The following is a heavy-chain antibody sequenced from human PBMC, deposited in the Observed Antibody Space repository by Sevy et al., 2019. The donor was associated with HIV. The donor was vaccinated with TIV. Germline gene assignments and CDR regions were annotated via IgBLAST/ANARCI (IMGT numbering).Heavy chain of an antibody. CDR1: GFTFSSYW. CDR3: ARVAYYDFWSGYYKVFDY. CDR2: INSDGSST. V-gene: IGHV3-74*01. J-gene: IGHJ4*02. D-gene: IGHD3-3*01. Sequence: GGSLRLSCAASGFTFSSYWMHWVRQAPGKGLVWVSRINSDGSSTSYADSVKGRLTISRDNAKNTLYLQMNSLRAEDTAVYYCARVAYYDFWSGYYKVFDYWGQGTLVTVSS.